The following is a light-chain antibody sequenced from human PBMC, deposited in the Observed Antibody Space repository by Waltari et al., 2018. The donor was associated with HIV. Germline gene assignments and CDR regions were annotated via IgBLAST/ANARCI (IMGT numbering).Light chain of an antibody. CDR3: QQYNSYSDT. J-gene: IGKJ2*01. CDR2: EAS. CDR1: QSMSTW. V-gene: IGKV1-5*03. Sequence: DTQLTQSPSTLPASAGDTVTITCRASQSMSTWLAWYQQKPGKAPKLLIYEASNLENGVPSRFSGSGSGTEFTLTISSLQPEDFATYYCQQYNSYSDTFGQGTKLEI.